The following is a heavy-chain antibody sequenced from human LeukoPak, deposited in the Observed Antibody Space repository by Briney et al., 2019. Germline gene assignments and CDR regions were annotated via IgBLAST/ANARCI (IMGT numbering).Heavy chain of an antibody. CDR1: GGSISSGDYY. V-gene: IGHV4-61*08. D-gene: IGHD5-24*01. J-gene: IGHJ3*02. CDR2: IYYSGST. Sequence: SETLSLTCTVSGGSISSGDYYWSWIRQPPGKGLEWIGYIYYSGSTNYNPSLKSRVTISVDTSKNQFSLKLSSVTAADTAVYYCARAHGPEEAFDIWGQGTMVTVSS. CDR3: ARAHGPEEAFDI.